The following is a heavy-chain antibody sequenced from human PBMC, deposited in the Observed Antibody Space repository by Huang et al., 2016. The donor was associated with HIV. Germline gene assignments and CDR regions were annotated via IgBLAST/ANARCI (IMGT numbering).Heavy chain of an antibody. CDR3: ARLPGSITMIRGVITDPY. CDR1: GGSIRSDNYY. J-gene: IGHJ4*02. V-gene: IGHV4-39*01. Sequence: QLQLQESGPGLVKPSETLSLTCTVSGGSIRSDNYYWGWVRQPPGKGLEWIGSSYYRGGTYYNPSLKSRVTITGDTSKNQFSLKMRSVTAADTAVYYCARLPGSITMIRGVITDPYWGQGTLVTVSS. D-gene: IGHD3-10*01. CDR2: SYYRGGT.